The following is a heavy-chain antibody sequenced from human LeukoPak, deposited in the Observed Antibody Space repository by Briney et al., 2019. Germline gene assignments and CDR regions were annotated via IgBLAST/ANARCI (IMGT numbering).Heavy chain of an antibody. D-gene: IGHD2-8*01. Sequence: PGGSLRLSCAASGFSFSNYAMSWVRQAPGKGLEWVSTITGDINTHYADSVKGRFTISRDNSKNTLYLQMNSLRAEDTAVYYCAKSRDPYCINGMCYDRKYYFDYWGQGTLVTVSS. V-gene: IGHV3-23*01. CDR3: AKSRDPYCINGMCYDRKYYFDY. CDR2: ITGDINT. J-gene: IGHJ4*02. CDR1: GFSFSNYA.